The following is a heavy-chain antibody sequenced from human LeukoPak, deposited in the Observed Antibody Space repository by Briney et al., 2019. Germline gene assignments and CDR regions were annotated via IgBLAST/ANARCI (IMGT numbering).Heavy chain of an antibody. Sequence: SETLSLTYTVSGGSFSGYYWSWIRQPPGKGLEWIGEINHSGSTNYNPSLKSRVTISVDTSKNQFSLKLSSVTAADTAVYYCARAKYSSSGFNLDYWGQGTLVTVSS. J-gene: IGHJ4*02. CDR1: GGSFSGYY. D-gene: IGHD6-6*01. CDR2: INHSGST. CDR3: ARAKYSSSGFNLDY. V-gene: IGHV4-34*01.